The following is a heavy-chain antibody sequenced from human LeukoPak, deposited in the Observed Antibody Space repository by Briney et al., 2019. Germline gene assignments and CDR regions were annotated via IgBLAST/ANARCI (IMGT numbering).Heavy chain of an antibody. CDR1: GASLSGDS. J-gene: IGHJ6*03. Sequence: SETLSLTCTVYGASLSGDSWNWVRQSPTKGLEWIGEINYGGSTHYNPSLKSRVTISIDTSKNHFSLNLRSVTAADRAVYYCALKRGVGYYMDVWGKGTTVTISS. CDR3: ALKRGVGYYMDV. CDR2: INYGGST. V-gene: IGHV4-34*01. D-gene: IGHD2-8*02.